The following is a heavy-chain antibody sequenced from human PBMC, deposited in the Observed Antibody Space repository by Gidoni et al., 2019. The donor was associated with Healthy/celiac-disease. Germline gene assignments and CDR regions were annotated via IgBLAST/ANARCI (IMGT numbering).Heavy chain of an antibody. J-gene: IGHJ4*02. CDR1: GFSLSTSGVG. CDR3: AHTLHSYYYDSSGYYYEY. D-gene: IGHD3-22*01. V-gene: IGHV2-5*01. Sequence: QITLKESGPTLVKPTQPLTLTCTFSGFSLSTSGVGVGWIRQPPGKALEWLALIYWNDDKRYSPSLKSRLTITKDTSKNQVVLTMTNMDPVDTATYYCAHTLHSYYYDSSGYYYEYWGQGTLVTVSS. CDR2: IYWNDDK.